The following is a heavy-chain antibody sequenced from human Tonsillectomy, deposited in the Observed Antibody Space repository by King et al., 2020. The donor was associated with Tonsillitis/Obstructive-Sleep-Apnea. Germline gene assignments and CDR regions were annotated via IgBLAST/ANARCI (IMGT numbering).Heavy chain of an antibody. Sequence: VQLVESGGGLVQPGGSLRLSCAVSGFTISSRAVSWVRQAPGKGLEWLSSITNNAGKTYYADSVMGRVTISRDDSKNTLYLEMYSLRVEDTAVYYCAKDHESSGWPAFDSWGQGTLVTVSS. D-gene: IGHD3-22*01. CDR2: ITNNAGKT. CDR1: GFTISSRA. V-gene: IGHV3-23*04. CDR3: AKDHESSGWPAFDS. J-gene: IGHJ4*02.